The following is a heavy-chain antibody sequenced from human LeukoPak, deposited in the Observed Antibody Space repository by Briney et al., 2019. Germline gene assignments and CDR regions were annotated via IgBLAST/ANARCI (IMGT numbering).Heavy chain of an antibody. Sequence: ASVKVSCKASGYTFTSYDINWVRQATGQGLEWMGWMNPNSGNTGYAQKFQGRVTMTRNTSISTAYMELSSLRSEDTAVYYCARGDTIFGVVIYYFDYWGQGTLVTVSS. D-gene: IGHD3-3*01. CDR1: GYTFTSYD. V-gene: IGHV1-8*01. J-gene: IGHJ4*02. CDR3: ARGDTIFGVVIYYFDY. CDR2: MNPNSGNT.